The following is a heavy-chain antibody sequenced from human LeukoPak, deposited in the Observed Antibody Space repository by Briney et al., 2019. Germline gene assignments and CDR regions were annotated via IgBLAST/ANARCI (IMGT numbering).Heavy chain of an antibody. CDR3: ARTSHGYSSSWFDY. CDR2: ISYDGSNK. CDR1: GFTFSSYA. Sequence: GRSLRLSCAASGFTFSSYAMHWVRQAPGKGLEWVAVISYDGSNKYYADSVKGRFTISRDNSKNTLYLQMNSLRAEDTAMYYCARTSHGYSSSWFDYWGQGTLVTASS. J-gene: IGHJ4*02. V-gene: IGHV3-30*14. D-gene: IGHD6-13*01.